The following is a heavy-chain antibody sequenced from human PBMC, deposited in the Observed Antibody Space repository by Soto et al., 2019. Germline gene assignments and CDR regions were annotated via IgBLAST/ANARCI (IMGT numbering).Heavy chain of an antibody. V-gene: IGHV1-18*01. CDR3: SRDLHGDPYY. Sequence: QVQLVQSGAEVKKPGASVKVSCKASGYTFTSYGISWVRQAPGQGLEWMGWIIAYNGHTNYAQKLQGRVTMTTDTSTTTAYMELRSLSSDDTAVSSCSRDLHGDPYYWGQGTLVTVSS. J-gene: IGHJ4*02. CDR1: GYTFTSYG. CDR2: IIAYNGHT.